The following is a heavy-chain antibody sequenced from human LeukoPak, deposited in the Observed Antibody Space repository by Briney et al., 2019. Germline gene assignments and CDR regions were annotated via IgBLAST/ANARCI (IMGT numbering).Heavy chain of an antibody. D-gene: IGHD2-21*01. CDR2: IYYSGST. CDR3: ASTPVVKPSVSAHKNFDY. CDR1: GGSISSSSYY. V-gene: IGHV4-39*07. J-gene: IGHJ4*02. Sequence: SETLSLTCTVSGGSISSSSYYWGWIRQPPGKGLEWIGSIYYSGSTYYNPSLKSRVTISVDTSKNQFSLKLSSVTAADTAVYYCASTPVVKPSVSAHKNFDYWGQGTLVTVSS.